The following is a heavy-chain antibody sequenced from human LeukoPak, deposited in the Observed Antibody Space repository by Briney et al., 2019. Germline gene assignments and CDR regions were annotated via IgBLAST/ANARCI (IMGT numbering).Heavy chain of an antibody. CDR3: ARKIRFDP. Sequence: SETLSLTCTVSGYSISSGYYWGWIRQPPGKGLEWIGSIYHSGSTYYNPSLKSRVTISVDTSKNQFSLKLSSVTAADTAVYYCARKIRFDPWGQGTLVTVSS. J-gene: IGHJ5*02. V-gene: IGHV4-38-2*02. CDR2: IYHSGST. CDR1: GYSISSGYY.